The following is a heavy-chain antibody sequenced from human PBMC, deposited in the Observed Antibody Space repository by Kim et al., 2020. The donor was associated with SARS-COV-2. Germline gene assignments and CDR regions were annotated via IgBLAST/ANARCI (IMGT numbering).Heavy chain of an antibody. V-gene: IGHV1-3*01. J-gene: IGHJ4*02. D-gene: IGHD3-16*01. CDR3: LGGFYFDY. Sequence: GKGNPIYSQKFQGRVTFTTDTSASTAYMELSFLRSEDSAVYYCLGGFYFDYWGQGTLVTVSS. CDR2: GKGNP.